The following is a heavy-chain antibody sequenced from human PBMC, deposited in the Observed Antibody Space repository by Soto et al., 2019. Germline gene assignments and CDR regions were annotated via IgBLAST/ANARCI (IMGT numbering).Heavy chain of an antibody. Sequence: QVQLVQSGGGLVRPGGSLRLSCAASGFTFSDYYMSWFRQAPGKGLEWVSYISGSGSTIHDADSVKGRFTFSRDNAKNSLYLQMNSLRAEDTALYYCARLGSIAAAGTPDYWGQGTLVTVSS. D-gene: IGHD6-13*01. CDR1: GFTFSDYY. J-gene: IGHJ4*02. CDR2: ISGSGSTI. CDR3: ARLGSIAAAGTPDY. V-gene: IGHV3-11*01.